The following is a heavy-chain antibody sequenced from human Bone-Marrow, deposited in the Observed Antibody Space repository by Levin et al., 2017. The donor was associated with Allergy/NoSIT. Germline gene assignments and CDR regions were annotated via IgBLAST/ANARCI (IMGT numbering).Heavy chain of an antibody. CDR1: GFTFSSYG. CDR3: ARDPHTYSSSSVGWFDP. V-gene: IGHV3-33*01. CDR2: IWYDGSNK. D-gene: IGHD6-6*01. J-gene: IGHJ5*02. Sequence: GESLKISCAASGFTFSSYGMHWVRQAPGKGLEWVAVIWYDGSNKYYADSVKGRFTISRDNSKNTLYLQMNSLRAEDTAVYYCARDPHTYSSSSVGWFDPWGQGTLVTVSS.